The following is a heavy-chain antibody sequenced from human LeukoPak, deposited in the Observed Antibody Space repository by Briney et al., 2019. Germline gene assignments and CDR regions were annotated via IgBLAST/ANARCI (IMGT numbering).Heavy chain of an antibody. CDR2: ISWGSNVI. V-gene: IGHV3-48*02. D-gene: IGHD5-18*01. Sequence: GGSLRLSCAASGFSFSSYSMNWVRQAPGKGPEWLSYISWGSNVIYYADSVKGRFTTSRDDAKNSLFLQMNSLTDEDTAVYYCARDPGYSYAQDFWGRGTLVTVSS. CDR3: ARDPGYSYAQDF. J-gene: IGHJ4*02. CDR1: GFSFSSYS.